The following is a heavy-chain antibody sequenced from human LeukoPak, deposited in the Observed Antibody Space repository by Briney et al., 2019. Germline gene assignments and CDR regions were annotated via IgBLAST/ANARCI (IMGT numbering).Heavy chain of an antibody. V-gene: IGHV1-24*01. J-gene: IGHJ5*02. CDR1: GYTLTELS. Sequence: ASVKVSFKVSGYTLTELSMHWVRQAPGKGLEWMGGFDPEDGETIYAQKFQGRVTMTEDTSTDTAYMELSSLRSEDTAVYYCATLGVGIEGVWGANWFDPWGQGTLVTVSS. CDR2: FDPEDGET. CDR3: ATLGVGIEGVWGANWFDP. D-gene: IGHD3-16*01.